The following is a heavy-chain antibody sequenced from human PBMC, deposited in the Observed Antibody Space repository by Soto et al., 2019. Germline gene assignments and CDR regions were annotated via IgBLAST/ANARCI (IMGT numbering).Heavy chain of an antibody. D-gene: IGHD3-22*01. CDR2: IKPDGSGK. V-gene: IGHV3-7*04. Sequence: GGSLRLSCAASGFTFSTYWMSCVRQAPGKGLEWVANIKPDGSGKWYVDSVKGRFTISRDNAKNSLYLQMNSLRAEDTAVYYCARGDYYDTSGPFSDAFDIWGQGTMVTVS. CDR3: ARGDYYDTSGPFSDAFDI. CDR1: GFTFSTYW. J-gene: IGHJ3*02.